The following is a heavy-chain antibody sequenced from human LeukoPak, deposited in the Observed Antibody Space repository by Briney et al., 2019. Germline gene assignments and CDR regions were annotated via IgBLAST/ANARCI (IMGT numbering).Heavy chain of an antibody. CDR3: AKDTGILGYNNWFDP. J-gene: IGHJ5*02. CDR1: GFTFSSYG. V-gene: IGHV3-30*02. Sequence: GGSLRLSCAASGFTFSSYGMHWVRQAPGKGLEWVAFIRYDGSNKYYADSVKGRFTISRDNSKNTLYLQMNSLRAEDTAVYYCAKDTGILGYNNWFDPWGQGTLVTVSS. CDR2: IRYDGSNK. D-gene: IGHD2-2*02.